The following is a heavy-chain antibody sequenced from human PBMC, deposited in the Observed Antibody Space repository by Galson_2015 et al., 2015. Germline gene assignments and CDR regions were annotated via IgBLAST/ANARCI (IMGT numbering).Heavy chain of an antibody. V-gene: IGHV1-46*01. Sequence: SVKVSCKASGYIFTSYFMHWVRQAPGQGLEWMGIINPSGGSTSYAQKFQGRVAMTRDTSTSTIYMELSSLRSEDTAVYYCARARGGDPNWYFDLWGRGSLVTVSS. D-gene: IGHD2-21*01. J-gene: IGHJ2*01. CDR1: GYIFTSYF. CDR3: ARARGGDPNWYFDL. CDR2: INPSGGST.